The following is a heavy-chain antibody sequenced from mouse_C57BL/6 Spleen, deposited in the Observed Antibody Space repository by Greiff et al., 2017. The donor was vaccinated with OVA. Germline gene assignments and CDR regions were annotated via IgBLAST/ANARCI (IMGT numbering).Heavy chain of an antibody. J-gene: IGHJ1*03. CDR3: AGGYGSSYPRWYFDV. CDR1: GYTFTSYW. D-gene: IGHD1-1*01. V-gene: IGHV1-69*01. Sequence: VKLQQPGAELVMPGASVKLSCKASGYTFTSYWMHWVKQRPGQGLEWIGEIDPSDSYTNYNQKFKGKSTLTVDKSSSTAYMQLSSLTSEDSAVYYCAGGYGSSYPRWYFDVWGTGTTVTVSS. CDR2: IDPSDSYT.